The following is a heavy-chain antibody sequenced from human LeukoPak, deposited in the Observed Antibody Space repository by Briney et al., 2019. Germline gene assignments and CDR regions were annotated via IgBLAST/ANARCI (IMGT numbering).Heavy chain of an antibody. CDR2: IKSKTDGETT. V-gene: IGHV3-15*01. Sequence: MAGGSLRLSCVDSGFTFTSAWMSWVRQAPGKGMEWIGRIKSKTDGETTNYAEPVRGRFTISRDDSKSAVYLQMNSLKIEDTAVYYCTTDLVTYYHGSQSLIPIDYWGQGTLVTVSS. J-gene: IGHJ4*02. CDR3: TTDLVTYYHGSQSLIPIDY. D-gene: IGHD3-10*01. CDR1: GFTFTSAW.